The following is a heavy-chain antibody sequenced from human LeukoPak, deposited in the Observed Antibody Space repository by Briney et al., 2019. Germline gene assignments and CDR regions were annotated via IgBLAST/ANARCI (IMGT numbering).Heavy chain of an antibody. D-gene: IGHD2-15*01. CDR1: GFTFSDYY. CDR3: AKEGNGSDCSGGSCYAFDY. J-gene: IGHJ4*02. Sequence: PGGSLRLSCAASGFTFSDYYMSWIRQAPGKGLEWVSYISSSGRYIYYADSVKGRFTISRDNAKNSLYLQMNSLRAEDTAVYYCAKEGNGSDCSGGSCYAFDYWGQGTLVTVSS. V-gene: IGHV3-11*01. CDR2: ISSSGRYI.